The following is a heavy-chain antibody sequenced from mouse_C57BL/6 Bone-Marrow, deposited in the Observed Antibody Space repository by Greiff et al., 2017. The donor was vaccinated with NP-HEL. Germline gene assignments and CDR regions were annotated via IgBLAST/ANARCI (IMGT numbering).Heavy chain of an antibody. CDR1: GYTFTSYW. J-gene: IGHJ2*01. CDR2: IDPSDSYT. D-gene: IGHD2-3*01. Sequence: VQMQQPGAELVRPGTSVKLSCKASGYTFTSYWMHWVKQRPGQGLEWIGVIDPSDSYTNYNQKFKGKATLTVDTSSSTAYMQLSSLTSEDSAVYYCARDPALSFYFDYWGQGTTLTVSS. V-gene: IGHV1-59*01. CDR3: ARDPALSFYFDY.